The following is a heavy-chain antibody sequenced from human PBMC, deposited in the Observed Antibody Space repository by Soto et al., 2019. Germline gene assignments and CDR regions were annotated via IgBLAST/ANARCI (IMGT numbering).Heavy chain of an antibody. D-gene: IGHD6-19*01. CDR1: DDSFRGAEYY. CDR2: TYYNGDT. V-gene: IGHV4-61*08. Sequence: SETLSLTCTVSDDSFRGAEYYWSWIRQPLGKGPEWIGYTYYNGDTKYNPALRSRVTMSEDTSKNQFSLRLSSVTAADTAVYFCARGPAYIDGWRTFDLWGRGXLVTVSS. CDR3: ARGPAYIDGWRTFDL. J-gene: IGHJ4*02.